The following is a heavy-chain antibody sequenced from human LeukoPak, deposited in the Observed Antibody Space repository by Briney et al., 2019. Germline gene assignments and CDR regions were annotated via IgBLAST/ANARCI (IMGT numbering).Heavy chain of an antibody. CDR1: GGSISSSNW. CDR2: IYHSGST. V-gene: IGHV4-4*02. D-gene: IGHD3-10*01. J-gene: IGHJ4*02. Sequence: PSETLSLTCAVSGGSISSSNWWSWVRQPPGKGLEWIGEIYHSGSTNYNPSLKSRVTISVDKSKNQSSLKLSSVTAADTAVYYCASGGTMVRGVIRPYYFDYWGQGTLVTVSS. CDR3: ASGGTMVRGVIRPYYFDY.